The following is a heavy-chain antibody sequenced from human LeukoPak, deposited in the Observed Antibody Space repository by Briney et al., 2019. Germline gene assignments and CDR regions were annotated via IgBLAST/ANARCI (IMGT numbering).Heavy chain of an antibody. D-gene: IGHD3-22*01. CDR2: IYYSGST. V-gene: IGHV4-4*02. CDR3: ARVHSLLYYYDSSGQYYSDY. Sequence: SGTLSLTCAVSGGSISSSNWWSWVRPPPGKGLEWIGYIYYSGSTNYNPSLKSRVTISVDTSKNQFSLKLSSVTAADTAVYYCARVHSLLYYYDSSGQYYSDYWGQGTLVTVSS. J-gene: IGHJ4*02. CDR1: GGSISSSNW.